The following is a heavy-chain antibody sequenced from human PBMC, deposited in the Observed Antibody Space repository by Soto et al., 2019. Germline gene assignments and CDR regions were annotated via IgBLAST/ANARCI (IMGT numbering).Heavy chain of an antibody. CDR2: ISGSGGST. D-gene: IGHD4-4*01. J-gene: IGHJ4*02. CDR1: GFTFSSYA. Sequence: GGSLRLSCVASGFTFSSYAMTWVRQAPGKGLEWVSVISGSGGSTYYADSVKGRFTISRDNSKNMLYLQVISLRAEDTAVYYCAKDHISNSLVAYNFDYCGQGTLVTVYS. CDR3: AKDHISNSLVAYNFDY. V-gene: IGHV3-23*01.